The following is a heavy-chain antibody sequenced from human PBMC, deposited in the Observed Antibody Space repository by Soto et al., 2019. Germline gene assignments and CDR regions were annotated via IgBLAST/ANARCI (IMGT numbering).Heavy chain of an antibody. CDR1: GGSVSSGNYY. V-gene: IGHV4-34*01. D-gene: IGHD1-1*01. CDR3: ARVERGTATTVVDAFDI. J-gene: IGHJ3*02. CDR2: MSHRGGT. Sequence: QVQLQQWGAGLLKPSETLSLTCAVYGGSVSSGNYYWSWIRQPPGKGLEWIGEMSHRGGTHFNPSLKSRVTISVYTSKNHFSLKMSSLTAADTALYYCARVERGTATTVVDAFDIWGPGTMVTVSS.